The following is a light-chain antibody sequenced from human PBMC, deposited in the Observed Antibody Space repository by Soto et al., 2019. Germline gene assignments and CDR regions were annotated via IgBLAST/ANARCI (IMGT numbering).Light chain of an antibody. CDR3: QQYNNWPMGT. CDR1: QSVSSN. V-gene: IGKV3-15*01. J-gene: IGKJ2*02. Sequence: EIVMTQSPATLSVSPGERATLSCRASQSVSSNLAWYQQKPGQAPRLLIYGASTRATGIPGRFSGSGSGTEFTLTISSMQSEDFAVDYCQQYNNWPMGTLGQGTKLEIK. CDR2: GAS.